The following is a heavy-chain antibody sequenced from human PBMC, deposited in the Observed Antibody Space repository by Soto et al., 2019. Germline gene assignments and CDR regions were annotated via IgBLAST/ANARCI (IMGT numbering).Heavy chain of an antibody. J-gene: IGHJ4*02. CDR2: FNAPCSPT. Sequence: GGSLRLSCAASGFTFSTYTMNRVRPATEKGLEWVSGFNAPCSPTYYAASGKGRFTVSRDNSKKMLFLQMNSLRDEDTAVYYCAKDRHPDGIWTFDSWGPGTLVTVSS. CDR3: AKDRHPDGIWTFDS. CDR1: GFTFSTYT. D-gene: IGHD3-9*01. V-gene: IGHV3-23*01.